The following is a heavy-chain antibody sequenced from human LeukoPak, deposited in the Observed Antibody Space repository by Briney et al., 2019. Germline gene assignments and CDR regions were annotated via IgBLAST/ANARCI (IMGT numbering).Heavy chain of an antibody. V-gene: IGHV1-8*02. D-gene: IGHD3-9*01. Sequence: ASVKVSCKASGGTFSSYAISWVRQAPGQGLEWMGWMNPNSGNTGYAQKFQGRVTMTRNTSIRSEDTAVYYCARGQKGYYDILTGYYKYDFDYWGQGTLVTVSS. CDR2: MNPNSGNT. CDR1: GGTFSSYA. CDR3: ARGQKGYYDILTGYYKYDFDY. J-gene: IGHJ4*02.